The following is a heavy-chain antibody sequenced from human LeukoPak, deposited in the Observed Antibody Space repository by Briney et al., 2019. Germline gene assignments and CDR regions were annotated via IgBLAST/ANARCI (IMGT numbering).Heavy chain of an antibody. V-gene: IGHV5-51*01. CDR1: GYSFSSYW. Sequence: GESLKISCKGSGYSFSSYWIGWVRQMPGKALEWMGIIYPGDSDTRYSPSFQGQVTISVDKSISTAYLQWSSLKASDTAMYYCARCNTVTTLDSWGQGTLVTVSS. D-gene: IGHD4-17*01. CDR3: ARCNTVTTLDS. CDR2: IYPGDSDT. J-gene: IGHJ4*02.